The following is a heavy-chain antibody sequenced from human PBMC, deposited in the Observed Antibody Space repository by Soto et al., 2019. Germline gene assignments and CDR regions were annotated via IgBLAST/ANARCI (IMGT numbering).Heavy chain of an antibody. Sequence: QVQLQQWGAGPLKPSETLSLTCAVSGASFSGFYWSWIRQSPGKGLEWIGEIDHSGITNHNTALKSRATMSVDTSKNQFSLKLRSVTAADTAVYYCARGVSVTLAVQGGAPDKNYFDSWSQGTLVTVSS. D-gene: IGHD1-26*01. J-gene: IGHJ4*02. CDR1: GASFSGFY. V-gene: IGHV4-34*04. CDR3: ARGVSVTLAVQGGAPDKNYFDS. CDR2: IDHSGIT.